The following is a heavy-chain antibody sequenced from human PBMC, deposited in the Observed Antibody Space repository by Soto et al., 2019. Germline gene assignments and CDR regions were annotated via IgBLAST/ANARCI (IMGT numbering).Heavy chain of an antibody. Sequence: GGSLRLSCAASGFTFSSYAMSWVRQAPGKGLEWVSAISGSGGSTYYADSVKGRFTISRDNSKNTLYLQMNSLRAEDTAVYYCAKDQLDPRIAADLLAVPDYWGQGTLVTVSS. D-gene: IGHD6-13*01. CDR2: ISGSGGST. V-gene: IGHV3-23*01. J-gene: IGHJ4*02. CDR1: GFTFSSYA. CDR3: AKDQLDPRIAADLLAVPDY.